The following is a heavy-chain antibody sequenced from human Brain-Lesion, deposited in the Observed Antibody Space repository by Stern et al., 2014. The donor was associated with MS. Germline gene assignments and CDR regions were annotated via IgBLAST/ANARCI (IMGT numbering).Heavy chain of an antibody. CDR1: GYTLTELS. CDR2: FDPEDGET. V-gene: IGHV1-24*01. CDR3: ATLSPGAGGNYYRHFDY. J-gene: IGHJ4*02. D-gene: IGHD1-26*01. Sequence: VQLVESEAEVKKPGASVKVSCKVSGYTLTELSMHWVRQAPRKGLEWMGGFDPEDGETIYAQKFQGRVTMTEDKSTDTAYMELSSLRSEDTAVYYCATLSPGAGGNYYRHFDYWGQGTLVTVSS.